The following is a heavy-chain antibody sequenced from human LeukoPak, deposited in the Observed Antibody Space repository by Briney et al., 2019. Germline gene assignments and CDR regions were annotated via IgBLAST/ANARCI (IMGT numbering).Heavy chain of an antibody. CDR1: GYTFTSYG. CDR3: ARVSLDYGDYVALFDY. CDR2: ISAYNGNT. Sequence: GASVKVSCKASGYTFTSYGISWVRQAPGQGLEWMGWISAYNGNTNYAQKLQGRVTMTTDTSTGTAYMELRSLRSDDTAVYYCARVSLDYGDYVALFDYWGQGTLVTVSS. D-gene: IGHD4-17*01. V-gene: IGHV1-18*01. J-gene: IGHJ4*02.